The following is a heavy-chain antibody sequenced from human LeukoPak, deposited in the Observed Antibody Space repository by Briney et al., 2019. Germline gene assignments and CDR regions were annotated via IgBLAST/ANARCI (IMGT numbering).Heavy chain of an antibody. CDR3: ANTRVRGSYNIDV. CDR1: GFTFTSYA. CDR2: ISNSGSST. J-gene: IGHJ6*02. Sequence: GGSLRLSCAASGFTFTSYAMTWVCQAPRKGQEWVSGISNSGSSTYYADSVKGRFTISRDNSKTTLHLEVSSLRSEDTRVYYCANTRVRGSYNIDVWGQGTTVTVSS. V-gene: IGHV3-23*01. D-gene: IGHD3-10*01.